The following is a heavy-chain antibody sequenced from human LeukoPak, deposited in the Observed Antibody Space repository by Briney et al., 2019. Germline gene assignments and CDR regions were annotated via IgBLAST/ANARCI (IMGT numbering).Heavy chain of an antibody. CDR2: ISWNSGSI. J-gene: IGHJ4*02. D-gene: IGHD5-18*01. Sequence: GRSLRLSCAASGFTFDDYAMHWVRQAPGKGLEWVSGISWNSGSIGYADSVKGRFTISRDNAKNSLYLQMNSLRAEDTALYYCAKFGRRGNTAMGPFDYWGQGTLVTVSS. V-gene: IGHV3-9*01. CDR1: GFTFDDYA. CDR3: AKFGRRGNTAMGPFDY.